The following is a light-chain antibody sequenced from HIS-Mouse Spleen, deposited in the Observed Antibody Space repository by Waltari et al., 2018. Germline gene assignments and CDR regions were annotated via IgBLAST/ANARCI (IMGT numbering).Light chain of an antibody. V-gene: IGLV2-23*01. Sequence: QSALTQPASVSGSPGQSIPISCTGTSSDVGSDNLVPWYQQHPGKAPKLMIYEGSKRPSGVSNRFSGSKSGNTASLTISGLQAEDEADYYCCSYAGSSTLVFGGGTKLTVL. J-gene: IGLJ3*02. CDR1: SSDVGSDNL. CDR3: CSYAGSSTLV. CDR2: EGS.